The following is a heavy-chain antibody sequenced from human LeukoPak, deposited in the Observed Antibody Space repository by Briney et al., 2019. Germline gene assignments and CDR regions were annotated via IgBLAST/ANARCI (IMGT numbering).Heavy chain of an antibody. CDR2: ININTGNP. CDR1: GYTFTSYA. CDR3: ARGVYDFWSGYFDYFDY. D-gene: IGHD3-3*01. J-gene: IGHJ4*02. V-gene: IGHV7-4-1*02. Sequence: GASVKVPCKASGYTFTSYAMNWVRQAPGQGLEWMGWININTGNPTYAQGFTGRFVFSLDTSVSTAYLRISSLKAEDTAVYYCARGVYDFWSGYFDYFDYWGQGTLVTVSS.